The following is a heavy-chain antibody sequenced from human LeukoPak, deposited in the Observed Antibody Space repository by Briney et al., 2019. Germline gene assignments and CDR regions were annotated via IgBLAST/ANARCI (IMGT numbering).Heavy chain of an antibody. D-gene: IGHD6-13*01. J-gene: IGHJ4*02. V-gene: IGHV3-7*01. CDR2: IKQDGSET. Sequence: GGSLRLACAASGFTFRSYWMSWVRQAPGKGLEWVANIKQDGSETHYVDSVKGRFTISRDNAQNSLYLQMNSLRADDTAVYYCARDVAGSSWYHSFDYWGQGTLVTVSS. CDR3: ARDVAGSSWYHSFDY. CDR1: GFTFRSYW.